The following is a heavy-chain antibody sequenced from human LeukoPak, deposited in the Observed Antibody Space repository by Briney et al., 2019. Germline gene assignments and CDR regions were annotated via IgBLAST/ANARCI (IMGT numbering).Heavy chain of an antibody. V-gene: IGHV4-61*02. J-gene: IGHJ4*02. Sequence: SETLSLTCTVSRDSITTGSYYWSWVRQPAGKGLEWIGRVYINGVTHYDPSLKSRVTISLDTSKNQFSLRLISVTAADTAVYYCARMSASSGFWGLGTQVIVSS. CDR2: VYINGVT. CDR1: RDSITTGSYY. CDR3: ARMSASSGF. D-gene: IGHD3-22*01.